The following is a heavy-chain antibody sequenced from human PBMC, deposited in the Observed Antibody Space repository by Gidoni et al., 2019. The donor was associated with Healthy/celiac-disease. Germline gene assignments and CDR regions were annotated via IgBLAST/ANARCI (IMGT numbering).Heavy chain of an antibody. CDR2: IYYSGST. J-gene: IGHJ5*02. CDR1: AGSISSYY. CDR3: ARGYCSSTSCYYGGGFDP. V-gene: IGHV4-59*01. D-gene: IGHD2-2*01. Sequence: HVQLQESAPGRVTPSETMPPTCTASAGSISSYYWSWIRQPPGQGLEWIGYIYYSGSTSHNPSLKSRVTRSVDTAKTQFTLKLSSVTAADTAVYYCARGYCSSTSCYYGGGFDPWGQGTLVTVSS.